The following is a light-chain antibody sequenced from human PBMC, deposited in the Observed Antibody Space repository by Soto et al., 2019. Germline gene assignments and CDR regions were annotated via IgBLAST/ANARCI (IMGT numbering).Light chain of an antibody. CDR3: CSYAGSSAFGV. Sequence: QSALTQPASVSGSPGQSITISCTGTSSDVGSYDLVSWYQQHTGKAPKLMIYEVNKRPSGISNRFSGSKSGNTASLTISGLQAEDEADFYCCSYAGSSAFGVFGGGTKLTVL. CDR1: SSDVGSYDL. V-gene: IGLV2-23*02. J-gene: IGLJ2*01. CDR2: EVN.